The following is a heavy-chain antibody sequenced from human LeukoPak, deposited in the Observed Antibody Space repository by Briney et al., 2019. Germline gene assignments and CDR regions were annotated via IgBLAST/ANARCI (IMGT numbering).Heavy chain of an antibody. V-gene: IGHV3-74*01. CDR1: GFPFSIDS. J-gene: IGHJ4*02. CDR3: ASDVGYKFDY. CDR2: INPDGSTT. Sequence: GGSLRLSCAVSGFPFSIDSMHWVRQSPGRGLVWLSRINPDGSTTNYADSVKGRFTIARDNAKNTLYLQMNSLRDEDTAVYYCASDVGYKFDYWGQGTLVTISS. D-gene: IGHD5-24*01.